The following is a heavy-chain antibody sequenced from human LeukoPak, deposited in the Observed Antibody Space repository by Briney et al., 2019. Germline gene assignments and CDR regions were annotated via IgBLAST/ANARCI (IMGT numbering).Heavy chain of an antibody. CDR3: ARQWLVSPLFDY. CDR2: INHSGST. CDR1: GGSFSGYY. V-gene: IGHV4-34*01. D-gene: IGHD6-19*01. Sequence: PSETLSLTCAVYGGSFSGYYWSWIRQPPGKGLEWIGEINHSGSTNYNPSLKSRVTISVDTSKNQLSLKLSSMTAADTAVYHCARQWLVSPLFDYWGQGTLVTVSS. J-gene: IGHJ4*02.